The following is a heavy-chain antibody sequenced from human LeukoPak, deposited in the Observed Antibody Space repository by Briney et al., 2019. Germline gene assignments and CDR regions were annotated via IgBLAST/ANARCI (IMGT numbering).Heavy chain of an antibody. CDR3: AREIDGGFDF. J-gene: IGHJ4*02. Sequence: PGGSLRLSCAASGFTFSRHWMTWVRQAPGKGLEWVSGISGSGRSTYYGDSVKGRFTISRDNSKNTLYLQMNSLRAEDTAVYYCAREIDGGFDFWGQGTLVTVSS. V-gene: IGHV3-23*01. D-gene: IGHD2/OR15-2a*01. CDR1: GFTFSRHW. CDR2: ISGSGRST.